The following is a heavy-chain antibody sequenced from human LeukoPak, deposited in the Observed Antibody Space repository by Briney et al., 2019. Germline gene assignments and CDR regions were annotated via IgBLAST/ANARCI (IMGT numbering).Heavy chain of an antibody. CDR1: DGSISSSSYY. CDR3: ARLAPRHCSGGSCYPPFAFDI. CDR2: IYYSGST. D-gene: IGHD2-15*01. J-gene: IGHJ3*02. V-gene: IGHV4-39*01. Sequence: SETLSLTCTVSDGSISSSSYYWAWIRQPPGKGLEWIGTIYYSGSTYYNPSLKSRVTISVDTSKNQFSLKLSSVTAADTAVYYCARLAPRHCSGGSCYPPFAFDIWGQGTMVTVSS.